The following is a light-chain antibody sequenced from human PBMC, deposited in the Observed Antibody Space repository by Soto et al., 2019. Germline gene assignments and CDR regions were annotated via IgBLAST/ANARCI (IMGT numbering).Light chain of an antibody. J-gene: IGKJ3*01. CDR2: AAS. Sequence: DIQMTQSPSAMSASVGDRVTITCRASQGISNYLAWFPQKPGKVPKRLIYAASSLQSGVTSRFSGSGSWTEFTLTISSLHPEDFATYFCLPHNSYPLAFGPGTKVDIK. V-gene: IGKV1-17*03. CDR1: QGISNY. CDR3: LPHNSYPLA.